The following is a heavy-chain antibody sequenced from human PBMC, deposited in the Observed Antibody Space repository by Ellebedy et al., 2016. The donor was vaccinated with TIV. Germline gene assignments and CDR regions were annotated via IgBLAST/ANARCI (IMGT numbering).Heavy chain of an antibody. D-gene: IGHD6-19*01. V-gene: IGHV3-48*02. Sequence: GESLKISCAASGFTFSSYAMNWVRQAPGKGLEWVSCITSSSTGIYYADSVKGRSTISRDNAKNSLFLQMSSLRDEDTAVFYCARDRGGWIDSWGQGTLVTVSS. CDR2: ITSSSTGI. CDR1: GFTFSSYA. CDR3: ARDRGGWIDS. J-gene: IGHJ4*02.